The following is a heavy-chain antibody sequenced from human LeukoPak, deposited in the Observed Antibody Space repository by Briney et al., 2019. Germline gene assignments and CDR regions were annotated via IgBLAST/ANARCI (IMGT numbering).Heavy chain of an antibody. J-gene: IGHJ3*02. CDR1: GGSISSGGYS. CDR2: IYYSGST. Sequence: SETLSLTCAVSGGSISSGGYSWSWVRQPPGKGLEWIGYIYYSGSTYYNPSLKSRVTISVDTSKNQFSLKLSSVTAADTAVYYCARSGGLIAFDIWGQGTMVTVSS. V-gene: IGHV4-30-4*07. D-gene: IGHD3-3*01. CDR3: ARSGGLIAFDI.